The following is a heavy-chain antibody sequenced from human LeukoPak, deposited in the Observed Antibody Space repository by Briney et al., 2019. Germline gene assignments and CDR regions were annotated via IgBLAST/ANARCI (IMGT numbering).Heavy chain of an antibody. D-gene: IGHD3-3*01. CDR3: AKADATIGGAFDI. Sequence: GGSLRLSCAGSGFTFSSYAMSWVRQVPGKGLEWVSIISGTSDTKQYGDSVRGRFTTSRDNPRNTLYLQMNSLRADDTAVYYCAKADATIGGAFDIWGQGTMVTVSS. J-gene: IGHJ3*02. V-gene: IGHV3-23*01. CDR1: GFTFSSYA. CDR2: ISGTSDTK.